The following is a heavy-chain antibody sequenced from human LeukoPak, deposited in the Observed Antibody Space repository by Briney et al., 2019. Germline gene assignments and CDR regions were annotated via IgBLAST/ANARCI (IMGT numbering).Heavy chain of an antibody. J-gene: IGHJ4*02. CDR2: IYTNGST. CDR3: ARDDASDGSGRHFDY. CDR1: AGSISSRPYY. Sequence: TLSLTCTVSAGSISSRPYYWSWIRQPAGKGLEWIGRIYTNGSTNYNPSLNSRVTISLATSENQFSLKLSSVTAADTAVYYCARDDASDGSGRHFDYWGQGTLVTVSS. D-gene: IGHD3-10*01. V-gene: IGHV4-61*02.